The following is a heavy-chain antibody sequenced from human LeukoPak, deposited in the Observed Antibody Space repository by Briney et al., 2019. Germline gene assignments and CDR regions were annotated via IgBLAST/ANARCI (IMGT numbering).Heavy chain of an antibody. CDR2: INPNSGGT. CDR3: ARDLTPPPAAGTGGVFDY. J-gene: IGHJ4*02. CDR1: GYTFTGYY. V-gene: IGHV1-2*04. Sequence: ASVKVSCKASGYTFTGYYMHWVRQAPGQGLEWMGWINPNSGGTNYAQKFQGWVTMTRDTSISTAYMELSRLRSDDTAVYYCARDLTPPPAAGTGGVFDYWGQGTLVTVSS. D-gene: IGHD6-13*01.